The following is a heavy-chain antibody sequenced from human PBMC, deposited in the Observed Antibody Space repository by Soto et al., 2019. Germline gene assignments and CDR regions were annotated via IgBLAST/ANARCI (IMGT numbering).Heavy chain of an antibody. J-gene: IGHJ1*01. Sequence: PSETLSLTCSVSGGSSRSYYWSWIRQPAGKGLEWIGHIYTSGRTSYNPSLRSRVTMSIDASKSQFSLKLTSVTAADTAMYYCARFDHSDYPIKKNFFDLWGQGTLVTVSS. D-gene: IGHD3-9*01. CDR2: IYTSGRT. CDR1: GGSSRSYY. V-gene: IGHV4-4*07. CDR3: ARFDHSDYPIKKNFFDL.